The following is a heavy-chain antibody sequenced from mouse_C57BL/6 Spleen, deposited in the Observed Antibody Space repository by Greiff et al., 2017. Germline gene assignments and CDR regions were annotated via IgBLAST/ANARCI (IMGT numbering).Heavy chain of an antibody. J-gene: IGHJ3*01. V-gene: IGHV1-69*01. CDR3: ARVGRTGTLFAY. Sequence: QVQLQQPGAELVMPGASVKLSCKASGYTFTSYWMHWVKQRPGQGLEWIGEIDPSDSYTNYNQKFKGKSTLTVDKSSSTAYMQLSSLTSEDSAVYYCARVGRTGTLFAYWGQGTLVTVSA. CDR1: GYTFTSYW. D-gene: IGHD4-1*01. CDR2: IDPSDSYT.